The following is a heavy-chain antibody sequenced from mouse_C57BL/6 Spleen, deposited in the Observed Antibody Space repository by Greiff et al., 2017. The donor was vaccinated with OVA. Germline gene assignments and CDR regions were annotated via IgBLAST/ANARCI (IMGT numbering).Heavy chain of an antibody. J-gene: IGHJ4*01. Sequence: LQESGAELVRPGASVTLSCKASGYTFTDYEMHWVKQTPVHGLEWIGAIDPETGGTAYNQKFKGKAILTADKSSSTAYMELRSLTSEDSAVYYCTTTVVATMDYYAMDYWGQGTSVTVSS. CDR2: IDPETGGT. D-gene: IGHD1-1*01. CDR3: TTTVVATMDYYAMDY. V-gene: IGHV1-15*01. CDR1: GYTFTDYE.